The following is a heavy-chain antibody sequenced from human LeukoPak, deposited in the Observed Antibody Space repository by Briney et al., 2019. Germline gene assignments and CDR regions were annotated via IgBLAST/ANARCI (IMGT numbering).Heavy chain of an antibody. J-gene: IGHJ5*02. D-gene: IGHD4-17*01. V-gene: IGHV1-69*13. Sequence: GASVKVSCKASGGTFSSYAISWVRQAPGQGLEWMGGIIPIFGTANYAQKFQGRVTITADESTSTAYMELSSLRSEDTAVYYCARDSSTTVTTSGWFDHWGQGTLVTVSS. CDR3: ARDSSTTVTTSGWFDH. CDR1: GGTFSSYA. CDR2: IIPIFGTA.